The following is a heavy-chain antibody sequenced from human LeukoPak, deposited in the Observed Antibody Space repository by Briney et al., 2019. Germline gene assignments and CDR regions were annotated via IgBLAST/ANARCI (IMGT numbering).Heavy chain of an antibody. V-gene: IGHV3-48*04. D-gene: IGHD5-12*01. CDR2: LSASRDIT. CDR3: ARIVVTMSSFDI. CDR1: RFNYSSHT. J-gene: IGHJ3*02. Sequence: GGSLRLSCAASRFNYSSHTMDWVRPAQGMGWEWISYLSASRDITYYAHSVKGRFTISRDNAKNSLYLQMNSLRAEDTAVYYCARIVVTMSSFDIWGQGTMVTVSS.